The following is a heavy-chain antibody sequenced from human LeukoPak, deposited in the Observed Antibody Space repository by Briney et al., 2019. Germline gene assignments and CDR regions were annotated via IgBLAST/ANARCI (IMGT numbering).Heavy chain of an antibody. D-gene: IGHD2-15*01. J-gene: IGHJ4*02. CDR3: AREYGLPSNFDY. CDR1: GFTFSSYW. Sequence: GGSLRLSCAASGFTFSSYWMSWVRQAPGKGLEWAANIKQGGSEKYYVDSVKGRFTISRDNAKNSLYLQMNSLRAEDTAVYYCAREYGLPSNFDYWGQGTLVTVSS. CDR2: IKQGGSEK. V-gene: IGHV3-7*01.